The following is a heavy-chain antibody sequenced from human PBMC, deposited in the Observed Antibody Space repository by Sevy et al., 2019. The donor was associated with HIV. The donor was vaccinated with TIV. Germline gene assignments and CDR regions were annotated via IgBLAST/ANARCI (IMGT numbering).Heavy chain of an antibody. CDR2: INLSGGST. CDR1: GYTFTSCY. Sequence: ASVKVSCKASGYTFTSCYIHWVRQAPGQGLEWMGIINLSGGSTSYAQKFQGRVTMTRDTSTNTVYMELSSLRSEDTAGCYCARGSRDFDYWGQGTLVTVSS. V-gene: IGHV1-46*01. J-gene: IGHJ4*02. CDR3: ARGSRDFDY.